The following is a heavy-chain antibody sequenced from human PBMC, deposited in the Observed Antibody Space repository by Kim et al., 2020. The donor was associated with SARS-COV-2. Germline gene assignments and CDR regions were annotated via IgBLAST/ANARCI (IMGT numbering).Heavy chain of an antibody. D-gene: IGHD3-10*01. CDR3: AREIGGLWFGDSS. CDR2: IYYSGST. V-gene: IGHV4-31*03. CDR1: GGSISSGGYY. J-gene: IGHJ4*02. Sequence: SETLSLTCTVSGGSISSGGYYWSWIRQHPGKGLEWIGYIYYSGSTYYNPSLKSRVTISVDTSKNQFSLKLSSVTAADTAVYYCAREIGGLWFGDSSWGQGTLVTVSS.